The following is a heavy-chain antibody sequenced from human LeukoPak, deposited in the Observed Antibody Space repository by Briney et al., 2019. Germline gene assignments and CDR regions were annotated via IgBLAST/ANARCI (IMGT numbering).Heavy chain of an antibody. CDR3: ARDRRWDYYFDY. D-gene: IGHD1-26*01. CDR2: INHSGST. J-gene: IGHJ4*02. Sequence: SETLSLTCAVYGVSFSGYYWSWVRQPPGKGLEWVGEINHSGSTNYNPSLKSRVTISVDTSKNQFSLKLSSVTAADTAVYYCARDRRWDYYFDYWGQGTLVTVSS. CDR1: GVSFSGYY. V-gene: IGHV4-34*01.